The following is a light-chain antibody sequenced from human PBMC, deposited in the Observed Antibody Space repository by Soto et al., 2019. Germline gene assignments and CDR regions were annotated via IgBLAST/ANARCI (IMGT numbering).Light chain of an antibody. V-gene: IGLV2-23*01. CDR1: SSDIGTYDL. J-gene: IGLJ1*01. CDR2: XDX. CDR3: CSYAGRSIYV. Sequence: QSVLTQPASVSGSPGQSITISCTGTSSDIGTYDLVSWYQQFPGKAXXXXXXXDXKXPSGVYNRFSGSSSGNTASLTISGLQAEDEAIYSCCSYAGRSIYVFGSGTKVTGL.